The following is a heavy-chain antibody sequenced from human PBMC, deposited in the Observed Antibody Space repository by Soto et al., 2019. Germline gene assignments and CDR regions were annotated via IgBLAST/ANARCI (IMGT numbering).Heavy chain of an antibody. CDR2: TYYRSRWYN. J-gene: IGHJ6*03. D-gene: IGHD1-7*01. CDR3: AGTSSLPWYYMGV. Sequence: SQTLSLTCAISGDSVSSNSAAWNWIRQSPSRGLEWLGRTYYRSRWYNDYAVSVRSRITVNADTSKNQFSLHLNSVTPEDTAVYYWAGTSSLPWYYMGVWDKGTTVPVS. V-gene: IGHV6-1*01. CDR1: GDSVSSNSAA.